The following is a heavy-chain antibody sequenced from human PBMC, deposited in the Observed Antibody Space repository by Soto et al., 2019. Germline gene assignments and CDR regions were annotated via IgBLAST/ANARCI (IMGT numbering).Heavy chain of an antibody. CDR1: ERTFSSYG. CDR2: IIPIFNVS. J-gene: IGHJ6*02. D-gene: IGHD4-17*01. Sequence: QVHLVQSGAEVKKSGSSVKVACKASERTFSSYGINWVRQAPGQGLEWMGRIIPIFNVSDFAQTFQDRVTITAEESTSTAYMELSSLRSDDTAVYYCARDNGDSSYYYYGMDVWGQGTTVTVSS. V-gene: IGHV1-69*12. CDR3: ARDNGDSSYYYYGMDV.